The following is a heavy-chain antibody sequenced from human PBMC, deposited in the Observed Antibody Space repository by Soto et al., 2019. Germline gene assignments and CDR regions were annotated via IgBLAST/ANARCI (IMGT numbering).Heavy chain of an antibody. J-gene: IGHJ6*02. Sequence: ASVKVSCKASGYTFTSYAMHWVRQAPGQRLEWMGWINAGNGNTKYSQKFQGRVTITRDTSASTAYMELSSLRSEDTAVYYCARDQARAAAAPIYGMDVWGQGTTVTVSS. D-gene: IGHD6-13*01. V-gene: IGHV1-3*01. CDR3: ARDQARAAAAPIYGMDV. CDR2: INAGNGNT. CDR1: GYTFTSYA.